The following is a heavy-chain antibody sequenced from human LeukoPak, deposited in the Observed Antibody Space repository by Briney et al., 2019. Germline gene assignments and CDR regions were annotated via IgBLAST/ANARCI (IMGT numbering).Heavy chain of an antibody. CDR2: IYYSGST. D-gene: IGHD3-22*01. Sequence: SDTLSLTCTVSGDSISTSKSYWGWIRQPPGKGLEWIGSIYYSGSTYYNPSLKSRVTISVDRSKNQFSLKLSSVTAADTAVYYCARHVAMIEYYFDYWGQGTLVTVSS. CDR1: GDSISTSKSY. J-gene: IGHJ4*02. CDR3: ARHVAMIEYYFDY. V-gene: IGHV4-39*01.